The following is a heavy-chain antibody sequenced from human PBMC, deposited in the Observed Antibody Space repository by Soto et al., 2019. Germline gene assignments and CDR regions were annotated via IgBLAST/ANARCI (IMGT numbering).Heavy chain of an antibody. D-gene: IGHD4-17*01. CDR1: GYTFTSYA. CDR2: INAGNGNT. CDR3: ARDFPFYGDPRGVRLLFDY. Sequence: ASVKVSCKASGYTFTSYAMHWVRQAPGQRLEWMGWINAGNGNTKYSQKFQGRVTITRDTSASTAYMELSSLRSEDTAVYYFARDFPFYGDPRGVRLLFDYWGQGTLVTVSS. J-gene: IGHJ4*02. V-gene: IGHV1-3*01.